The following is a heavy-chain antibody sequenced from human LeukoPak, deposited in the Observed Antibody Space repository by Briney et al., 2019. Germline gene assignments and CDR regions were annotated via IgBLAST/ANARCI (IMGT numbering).Heavy chain of an antibody. Sequence: PGGSLRLSCAASGFTFSSYWMHWVRQGPGKGLVWVSRINSDGSSTSYADSVKGRFTISRDNAKNTLYLQMNSLRVEDTAVYYCAKDHSSGYFDYWGQGTLVTVSS. CDR3: AKDHSSGYFDY. CDR1: GFTFSSYW. CDR2: INSDGSST. D-gene: IGHD6-25*01. J-gene: IGHJ4*02. V-gene: IGHV3-74*01.